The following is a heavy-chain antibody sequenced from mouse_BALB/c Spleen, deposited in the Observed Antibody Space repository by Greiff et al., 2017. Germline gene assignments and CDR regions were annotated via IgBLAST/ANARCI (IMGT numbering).Heavy chain of an antibody. V-gene: IGHV5-9*03. CDR1: GFTFSSYT. J-gene: IGHJ3*01. CDR3: ASSYYRGFAY. CDR2: ISSGGGNT. Sequence: EVKVVESGGGLVKPGGSLKLSCAASGFTFSSYTMSWVRQTPEKRLEWVATISSGGGNTYYPDSVKGRFTISRDNAKNNLYLQMSSLRSEDTALYYCASSYYRGFAYWGQGTLVTVSA. D-gene: IGHD2-10*01.